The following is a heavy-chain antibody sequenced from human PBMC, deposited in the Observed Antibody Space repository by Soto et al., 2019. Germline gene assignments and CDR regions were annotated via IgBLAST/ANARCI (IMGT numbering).Heavy chain of an antibody. Sequence: EVQLLESGGGLVQPGGSLRLSCAASGFTFSSYAMSWVRQAPGKGLEWVSAISGSGGSTYYADSVKGRFTISRDNSKNTLYLQMNSLRAEATAVYYCANARAYDFWSGYPVGNWFDPWGQGTLVTVSS. V-gene: IGHV3-23*01. CDR2: ISGSGGST. CDR1: GFTFSSYA. D-gene: IGHD3-3*01. CDR3: ANARAYDFWSGYPVGNWFDP. J-gene: IGHJ5*02.